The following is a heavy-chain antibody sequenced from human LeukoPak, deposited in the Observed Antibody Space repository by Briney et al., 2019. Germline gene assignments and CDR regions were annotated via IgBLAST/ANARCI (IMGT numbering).Heavy chain of an antibody. CDR3: AKATSPYDYVWGTSD. CDR1: YITFSSYG. V-gene: IGHV3-30*18. D-gene: IGHD3-16*01. J-gene: IGHJ4*02. Sequence: QSGKSLRLSCEAYYITFSSYGMHWVRQAPGKGLEWVAVTSYNGRESYYVDSVKGRFTISRDNSKNTLYLQMNSVTTDDTAVYYCAKATSPYDYVWGTSDWGQGTLVNVSS. CDR2: TSYNGRES.